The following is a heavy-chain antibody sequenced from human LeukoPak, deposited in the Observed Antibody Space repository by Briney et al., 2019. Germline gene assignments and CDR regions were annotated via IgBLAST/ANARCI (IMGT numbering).Heavy chain of an antibody. D-gene: IGHD6-13*01. J-gene: IGHJ4*02. CDR3: ARGPGAAGYFDY. CDR1: GFPFTETW. V-gene: IGHV3-66*01. Sequence: GGSLRLSCATSGFPFTETWMHWVRQAPGKGLEWVSVIYSGGSTYYADSVKGRFTISRDNSKNTLYLQMNSLRAEDTAVYYCARGPGAAGYFDYWGQGTLVTVSS. CDR2: IYSGGST.